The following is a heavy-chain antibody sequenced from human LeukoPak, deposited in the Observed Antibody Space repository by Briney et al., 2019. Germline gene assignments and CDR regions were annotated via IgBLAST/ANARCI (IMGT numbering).Heavy chain of an antibody. CDR1: GFTFSSYS. CDR3: ARDSGSYGGDAFDI. D-gene: IGHD1-26*01. J-gene: IGHJ3*02. V-gene: IGHV3-21*01. CDR2: ISSSSSYI. Sequence: GGSLRLSCAASGFTFSSYSMNWVRQAPGKGLEWVSSISSSSSYIYYADSVKGRFTISRDNAKNSLYLQMNSLRAEDAAVYYCARDSGSYGGDAFDIWGQGTMVTVSS.